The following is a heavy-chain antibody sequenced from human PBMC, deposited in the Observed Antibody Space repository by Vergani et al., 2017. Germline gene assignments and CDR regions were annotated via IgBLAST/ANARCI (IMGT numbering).Heavy chain of an antibody. J-gene: IGHJ6*02. CDR2: IYPGDSDT. V-gene: IGHV5-51*03. Sequence: EVQLVQSGAEVKTPGESLKISCKGSGYSFTSYWIGWVRQMPGKGLEWMGIIYPGDSDTRYSPSFQGQVTISADKSISTAYLQWGSLKASDTAMYYCARWGGRADDYYDYGMDVWGQGTTVTVSS. CDR1: GYSFTSYW. CDR3: ARWGGRADDYYDYGMDV. D-gene: IGHD3-16*01.